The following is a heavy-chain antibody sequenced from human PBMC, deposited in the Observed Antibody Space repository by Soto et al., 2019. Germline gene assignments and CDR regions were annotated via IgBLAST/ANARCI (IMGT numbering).Heavy chain of an antibody. CDR3: ARFEYQLPTLYFDY. Sequence: SLRLSCAASGFTFSSYTMNWVRQAPGKGLEWVSSISSSGSYMYYADSVKGRFTISRDNAKNSLYLQMNSLRADDTAVYYCARFEYQLPTLYFDYWGQGTLVTVSS. CDR2: ISSSGSYM. J-gene: IGHJ4*02. D-gene: IGHD2-2*01. V-gene: IGHV3-21*01. CDR1: GFTFSSYT.